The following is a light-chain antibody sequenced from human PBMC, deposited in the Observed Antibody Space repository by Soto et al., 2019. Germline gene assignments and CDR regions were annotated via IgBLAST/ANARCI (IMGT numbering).Light chain of an antibody. V-gene: IGLV2-14*01. Sequence: QSALTQPASVPGSPGQSITISCTGTSSDVGGYNYVSWYQQHPGNAPKFMIYDVSNRPSGVSNRFSGSKSGNTASLTISGLQAEDEADYYCCSYTTSNTRQIVFGTGTKVTVL. CDR1: SSDVGGYNY. CDR2: DVS. CDR3: CSYTTSNTRQIV. J-gene: IGLJ1*01.